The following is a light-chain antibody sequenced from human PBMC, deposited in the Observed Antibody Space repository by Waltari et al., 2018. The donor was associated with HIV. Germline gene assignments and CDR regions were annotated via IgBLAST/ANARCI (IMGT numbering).Light chain of an antibody. V-gene: IGLV2-14*01. J-gene: IGLJ2*01. CDR3: SSYTTSSSILP. CDR2: EVS. Sequence: QSALTQPASVSGSPGQSITISCTGTSSDVGGSNYVSWYQPPPGKAPKLMIYEVSNRPSGVSNRFSGSKSGNTASLTISGLQAEDEADYYCSSYTTSSSILPFGGGTKLTVL. CDR1: SSDVGGSNY.